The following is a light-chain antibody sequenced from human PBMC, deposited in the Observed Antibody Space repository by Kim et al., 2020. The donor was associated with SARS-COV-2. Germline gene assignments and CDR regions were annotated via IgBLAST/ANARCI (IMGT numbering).Light chain of an antibody. J-gene: IGLJ3*02. CDR3: YSRDTTGNLWV. CDR2: SEN. CDR1: SLRSHY. V-gene: IGLV3-19*01. Sequence: ALGQTVKSTCQGDSLRSHYARWYQQKPGQTPVLDFYSENTRPSGIPDRFSGSSAGDTASLTITGAQAEDEADYYCYSRDTTGNLWVFGGGTQLTVL.